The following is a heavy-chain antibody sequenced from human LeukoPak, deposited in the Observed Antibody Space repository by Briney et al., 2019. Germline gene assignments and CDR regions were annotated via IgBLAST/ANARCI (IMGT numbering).Heavy chain of an antibody. CDR2: ISTSSIYI. Sequence: GGSLRLSCEASGFTFSSYTMNWVRQAPGKGLEWVSSISTSSIYIYYSDSVKGRFTISRDNARNSLYLQMNSLRAEDTAVYYCARDGGGSILNWFDPWGQGTLVTVSS. CDR1: GFTFSSYT. V-gene: IGHV3-21*06. D-gene: IGHD2-21*01. J-gene: IGHJ5*02. CDR3: ARDGGGSILNWFDP.